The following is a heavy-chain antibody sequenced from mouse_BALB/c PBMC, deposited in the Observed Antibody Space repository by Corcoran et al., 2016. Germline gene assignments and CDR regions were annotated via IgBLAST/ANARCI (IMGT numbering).Heavy chain of an antibody. J-gene: IGHJ4*01. CDR2: INPYNDGT. V-gene: IGHV1S136*01. CDR1: GYTFTSYV. Sequence: EVQLQQSGPELVKPGASVKMSCKASGYTFTSYVMHWVKREPGLGLEWIGYINPYNDGTKYNEKFKGKATLTSDKSSSTAYMELSSLTSEDSAVYYCARLYPGIAMDYWGQGTSVTVSS. CDR3: ARLYPGIAMDY.